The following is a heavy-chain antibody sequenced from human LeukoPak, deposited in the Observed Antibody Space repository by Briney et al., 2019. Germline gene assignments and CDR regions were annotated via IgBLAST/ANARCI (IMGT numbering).Heavy chain of an antibody. J-gene: IGHJ6*02. CDR1: GFTFSNYG. Sequence: PGGSLRLSCAASGFTFSNYGLNWVRQAPGKGLEWVSHISSSGSAKYYADSVKGRFTISRDNSRNTLYLQMNSLSADDTAVYHCAKELTLLDYGRGYYYYGLDVWGQGTTLTVSS. D-gene: IGHD4-17*01. V-gene: IGHV3-23*01. CDR3: AKELTLLDYGRGYYYYGLDV. CDR2: ISSSGSAK.